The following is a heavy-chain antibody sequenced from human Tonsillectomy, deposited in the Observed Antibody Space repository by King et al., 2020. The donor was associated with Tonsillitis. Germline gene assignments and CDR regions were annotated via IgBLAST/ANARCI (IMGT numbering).Heavy chain of an antibody. D-gene: IGHD6-19*01. CDR1: GFTFSSYA. J-gene: IGHJ4*02. CDR3: AKDVAVAGGVLYFDY. CDR2: VSGSGGST. V-gene: IGHV3-23*04. Sequence: VQLVESGGGLVQPGGSLRLSCAASGFTFSSYAMSWVRQAPGKGLEWVSAVSGSGGSTYDADSVKGRFTISRDNSKNTRNLQMNSLRAEDTAVYYCAKDVAVAGGVLYFDYWGQGTLVTVSS.